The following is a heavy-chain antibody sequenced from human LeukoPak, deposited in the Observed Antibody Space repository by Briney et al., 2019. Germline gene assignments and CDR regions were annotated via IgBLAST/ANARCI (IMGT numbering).Heavy chain of an antibody. CDR1: GFTFSSYG. CDR3: ARGCSGGSCYSDAFDI. CDR2: IWYDGSNK. Sequence: GRSLRLSCAASGFTFSSYGMHWVRQAPGKGLEWVAVIWYDGSNKYYADSVKGRFTISRDNSKITLYLQMNSLRAEDTAVYYCARGCSGGSCYSDAFDIWGQGTMVTVSS. V-gene: IGHV3-33*01. J-gene: IGHJ3*02. D-gene: IGHD2-15*01.